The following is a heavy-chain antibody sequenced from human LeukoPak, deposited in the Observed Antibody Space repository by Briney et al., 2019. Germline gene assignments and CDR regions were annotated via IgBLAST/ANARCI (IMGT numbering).Heavy chain of an antibody. J-gene: IGHJ6*03. CDR1: GGSFSGYY. D-gene: IGHD3-10*01. CDR3: ARGQPQRFGELGYYYMDV. Sequence: PSETLSLTCAVYGGSFSGYYWSWIRQPAGKGLEWIGRIYTSGSTNYNPSLKSRVTMSVDTSKNQFSLKLSSVTAADTAVYYCARGQPQRFGELGYYYMDVWGKGTTVTVSS. V-gene: IGHV4-59*10. CDR2: IYTSGST.